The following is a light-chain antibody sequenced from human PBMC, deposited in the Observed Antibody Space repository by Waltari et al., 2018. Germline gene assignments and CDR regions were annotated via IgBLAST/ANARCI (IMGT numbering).Light chain of an antibody. CDR2: DVS. V-gene: IGLV2-14*03. CDR3: SSYTRSSTWV. Sequence: QSALTQPASVSGSPGQSITFSCPGSSSDVGAYNHVPWYQQHPGKAPKLMIYDVSKRSSGVSYRFSGSKSGNTASLTISGLQAEDEADYYCSSYTRSSTWVFGGGTQLTVL. CDR1: SSDVGAYNH. J-gene: IGLJ3*02.